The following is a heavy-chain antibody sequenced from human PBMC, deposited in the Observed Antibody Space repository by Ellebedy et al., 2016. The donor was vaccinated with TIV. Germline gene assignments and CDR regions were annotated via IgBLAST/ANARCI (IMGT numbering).Heavy chain of an antibody. Sequence: GGSLRLSCAASGLTFSNAWMNWVRQAPGKGLEWVGRIKSKINGGTTDYAAPVKGRFTISRDDSQNTLYLQMNSLKTDDTAVYYCTTDWNVRRCWEWGQGTLVTVSS. V-gene: IGHV3-15*07. CDR1: GLTFSNAW. CDR2: IKSKINGGTT. CDR3: TTDWNVRRCWE. J-gene: IGHJ4*02. D-gene: IGHD1-1*01.